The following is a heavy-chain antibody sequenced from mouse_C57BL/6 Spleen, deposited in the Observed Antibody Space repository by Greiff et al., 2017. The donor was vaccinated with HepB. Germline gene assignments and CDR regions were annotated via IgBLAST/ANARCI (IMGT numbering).Heavy chain of an antibody. D-gene: IGHD1-1*01. V-gene: IGHV5-9-1*02. CDR3: TRENYYGSSYGYWYFDV. CDR1: GFTFSSYA. Sequence: EVQLMESGEGLVKPGGSLKLSCAASGFTFSSYAMSWVRQTPEKRLEWVAYISSGGDYIYYADTVKGRFTISRDNARNTLYLQMSSLKSEDTAMYYCTRENYYGSSYGYWYFDVWGTGTTVTVSS. J-gene: IGHJ1*03. CDR2: ISSGGDYI.